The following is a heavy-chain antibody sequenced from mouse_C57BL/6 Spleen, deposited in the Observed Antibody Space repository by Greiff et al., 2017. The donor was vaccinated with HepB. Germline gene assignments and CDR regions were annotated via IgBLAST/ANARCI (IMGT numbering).Heavy chain of an antibody. CDR1: GYAFSSSW. J-gene: IGHJ2*01. V-gene: IGHV1-82*01. CDR2: IYPGDGDT. D-gene: IGHD1-1*01. CDR3: ARERGLLRFPEY. Sequence: VQLQHSGPELVKPGASVKISCKASGYAFSSSWMNWVKQRPGKGLEWIGRIYPGDGDTNYNGKFKGKATLTADKSSSTAYMQLSSLTSEDSAVYFCARERGLLRFPEYWGQGTTLTVSS.